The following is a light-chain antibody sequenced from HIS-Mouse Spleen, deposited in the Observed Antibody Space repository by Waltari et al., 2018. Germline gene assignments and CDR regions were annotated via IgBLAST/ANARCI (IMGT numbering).Light chain of an antibody. J-gene: IGLJ3*02. CDR1: VLAKKY. CDR2: KDS. V-gene: IGLV3-27*01. Sequence: SYELTQPSSVSVSPGQTARITCSGDVLAKKYARWFQQKPGQAPVLVIYKDSERPSGIPERFSGSSSGTTVTLTISGAQVEDEADYYCYSAADNNPNWVFGGGTKLTVI. CDR3: YSAADNNPNWV.